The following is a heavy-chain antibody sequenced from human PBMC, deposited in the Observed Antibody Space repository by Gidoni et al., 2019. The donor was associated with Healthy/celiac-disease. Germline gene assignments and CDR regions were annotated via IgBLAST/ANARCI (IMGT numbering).Heavy chain of an antibody. J-gene: IGHJ6*02. V-gene: IGHV3-30*18. CDR2: ISYDGSNK. D-gene: IGHD6-13*01. CDR3: AKDLEGSSSWYGGMDV. Sequence: QVQLVESGGGVVQPGRSLRLSCAASGFTFSSYGMHWVRQAPGKGLEWVAVISYDGSNKYYADSVKGRFTISRDNSKNTLYLQMNSLRAEDTAVYYCAKDLEGSSSWYGGMDVWGQGTTVTVSS. CDR1: GFTFSSYG.